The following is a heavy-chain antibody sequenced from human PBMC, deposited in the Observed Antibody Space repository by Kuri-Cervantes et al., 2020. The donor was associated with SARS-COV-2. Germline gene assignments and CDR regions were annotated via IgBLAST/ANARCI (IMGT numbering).Heavy chain of an antibody. J-gene: IGHJ4*02. D-gene: IGHD3-3*01. CDR1: GFTFGDYA. CDR3: TRHDFWSAYYFDY. Sequence: GESLKISCTTPGFTFGDYAVHWVRQAPGKGLEWVGFIRSKAYGGTTEYAASVKGRFTISRDDSKSIAYLQMNSLKTEDTAVYYCTRHDFWSAYYFDYWGQGALVTVSS. V-gene: IGHV3-49*04. CDR2: IRSKAYGGTT.